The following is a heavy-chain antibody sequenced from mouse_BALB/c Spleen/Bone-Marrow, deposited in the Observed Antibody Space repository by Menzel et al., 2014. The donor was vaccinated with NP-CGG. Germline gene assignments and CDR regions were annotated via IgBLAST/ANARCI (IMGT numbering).Heavy chain of an antibody. CDR3: ARRRDDGYYRWDY. CDR1: GYTFSSYV. D-gene: IGHD2-3*01. V-gene: IGHV1-14*01. J-gene: IGHJ2*01. CDR2: INPYNDGT. Sequence: VQLKRSGPELVKPGASVKMSCKASGYTFSSYVMHWVKQKPGQGLEWIGGINPYNDGTKYNEKFKGKATLTSDKSSSTAYMELSSLTSEDSAVYYCARRRDDGYYRWDYWGQGTTLTVSS.